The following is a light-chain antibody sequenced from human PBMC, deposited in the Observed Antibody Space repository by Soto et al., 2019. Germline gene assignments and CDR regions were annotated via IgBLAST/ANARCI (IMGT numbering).Light chain of an antibody. CDR3: QQRSNWTRT. V-gene: IGKV3-11*01. J-gene: IGKJ1*01. CDR1: QSISSY. CDR2: DAS. Sequence: EIVMTQSPVTLSVSPGERATLSCRASQSISSYLAWYQQKPGQAPSLLIYDASNRATGIPARFSGSGSGTNFTLTISSLENEDFAVYYCQQRSNWTRTFGQGTKVDIK.